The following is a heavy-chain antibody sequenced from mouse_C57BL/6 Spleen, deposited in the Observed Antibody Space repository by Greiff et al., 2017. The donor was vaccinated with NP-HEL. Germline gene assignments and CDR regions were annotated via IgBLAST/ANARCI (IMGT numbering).Heavy chain of an antibody. Sequence: VQLVESGAELVRPGASVTLSCKASGYTFTDYEMHWVKQTPVHGLEWIGAIDPETGGTAYNQKFKGKAILTADKSSSTAYMELRSLTSEDSAVYYCTRGTDYGNSWFAYWGQGTLVTVSA. CDR1: GYTFTDYE. J-gene: IGHJ3*01. CDR3: TRGTDYGNSWFAY. CDR2: IDPETGGT. V-gene: IGHV1-15*01. D-gene: IGHD2-1*01.